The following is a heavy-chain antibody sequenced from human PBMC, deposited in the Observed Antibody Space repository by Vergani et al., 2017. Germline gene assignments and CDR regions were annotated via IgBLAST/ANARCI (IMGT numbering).Heavy chain of an antibody. CDR2: IRGSGGST. V-gene: IGHV3-23*01. Sequence: EVQLLESGGDLVQPGGSLRLSCAASGFTFNHYAMNWVRQAPGKGLEWVSGIRGSGGSTYYAGSVKGRFTISRDSSKKTLYLQMNSLSAGDTAVYYCAKANPRNSGYYYLYYYHAMDVWGQGTTVTVSS. CDR3: AKANPRNSGYYYLYYYHAMDV. J-gene: IGHJ6*02. D-gene: IGHD5-12*01. CDR1: GFTFNHYA.